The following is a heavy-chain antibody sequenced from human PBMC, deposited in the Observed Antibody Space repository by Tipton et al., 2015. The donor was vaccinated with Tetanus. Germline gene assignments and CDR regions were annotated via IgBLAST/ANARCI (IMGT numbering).Heavy chain of an antibody. CDR3: ASGRTLDY. V-gene: IGHV3-33*01. Sequence: SGFTFDNYALHWVRQAPGKGLQWLAVIWYDGSNQYYEESMKGRFTISRDNAKNTIFLQMNSLRAEDTALYYCASGRTLDYWGQGTLVTVSS. CDR2: IWYDGSNQ. CDR1: GFTFDNYA. J-gene: IGHJ4*02.